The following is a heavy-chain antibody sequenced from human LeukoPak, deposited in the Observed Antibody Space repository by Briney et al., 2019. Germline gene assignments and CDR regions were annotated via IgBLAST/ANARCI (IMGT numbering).Heavy chain of an antibody. V-gene: IGHV3-7*01. J-gene: IGHJ4*02. CDR3: ASVSLDSSGYSSVPAHFDY. CDR1: GFTFSSYW. Sequence: GGSLRLSCAASGFTFSSYWMNWVRQAPGKGLEWVANIKQDGSEKYYVDSVRGRFTISRDNAKNSLYLQVNSLRADDTAVYYCASVSLDSSGYSSVPAHFDYWGQGTLVTVSS. CDR2: IKQDGSEK. D-gene: IGHD3-22*01.